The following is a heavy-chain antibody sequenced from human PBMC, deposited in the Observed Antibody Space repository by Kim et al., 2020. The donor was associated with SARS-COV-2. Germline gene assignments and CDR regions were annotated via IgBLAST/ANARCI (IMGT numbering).Heavy chain of an antibody. CDR1: GFTFTTYW. V-gene: IGHV3-7*01. CDR3: ATDHKKPGATGAADM. J-gene: IGHJ3*02. Sequence: GGSLRLSCATSGFTFTTYWMSWVRQAPGKGPEWLANIKEDGSEINYVDSVRGRFTVSRDNAKNSLSLQMNSLRAEDTAVYYCATDHKKPGATGAADMWGHGTMVTVSS. D-gene: IGHD1-26*01. CDR2: IKEDGSEI.